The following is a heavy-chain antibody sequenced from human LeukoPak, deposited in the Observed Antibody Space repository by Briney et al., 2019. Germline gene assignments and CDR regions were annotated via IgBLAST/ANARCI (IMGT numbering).Heavy chain of an antibody. CDR1: GFTVSSNY. J-gene: IGHJ4*02. CDR3: AKGPYYDFWSGYLN. Sequence: PGGSLRLSCAASGFTVSSNYMSWVRQAPGKGLEWVSVIYSGGSTYYADSVKGRFTISRDNSKNTLYLQMNSLRAEDTAVYYCAKGPYYDFWSGYLNWGQGTLVTVSS. D-gene: IGHD3-3*01. CDR2: IYSGGST. V-gene: IGHV3-53*01.